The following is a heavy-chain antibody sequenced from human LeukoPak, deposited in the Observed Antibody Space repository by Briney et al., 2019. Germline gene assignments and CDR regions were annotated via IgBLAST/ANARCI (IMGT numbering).Heavy chain of an antibody. Sequence: PSETLSLTCAVSGDSFSSHYWTWIRQPPGKGLEWSGYISYIVSTNYNPSLKSRVTISIYTSKNQFSLKLSSVPAADTAVHYCARDLVTVTKGFDIWGQGTMVSVSS. J-gene: IGHJ3*02. V-gene: IGHV4-59*11. CDR1: GDSFSSHY. D-gene: IGHD4-17*01. CDR2: ISYIVST. CDR3: ARDLVTVTKGFDI.